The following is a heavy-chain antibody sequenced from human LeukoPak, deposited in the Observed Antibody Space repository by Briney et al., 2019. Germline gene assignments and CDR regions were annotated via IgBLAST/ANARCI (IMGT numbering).Heavy chain of an antibody. Sequence: ASVKVSCKASGYTFTGYYMHWVRQAPGQGLEWMGWINPNSGGTNYAQKFQGRVTMTTDTSTSTAYMELRSLRSDDTAVYYCARESRVMVVRGVTTLVDYWGQGTLVTVSS. J-gene: IGHJ4*02. V-gene: IGHV1-2*02. D-gene: IGHD3-10*01. CDR1: GYTFTGYY. CDR2: INPNSGGT. CDR3: ARESRVMVVRGVTTLVDY.